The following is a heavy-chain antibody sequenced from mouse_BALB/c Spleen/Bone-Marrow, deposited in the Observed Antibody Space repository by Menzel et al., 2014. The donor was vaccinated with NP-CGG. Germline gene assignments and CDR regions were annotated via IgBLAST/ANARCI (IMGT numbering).Heavy chain of an antibody. CDR1: GFSLTNFG. D-gene: IGHD2-3*01. Sequence: VQLQESGPGLVQPSQSLSITCTVSGFSLTNFGVHWVRQSPGKGLEWLGVIWSGGSTGYNAAFISRLSISKDNSKSQVFFKMNSLQANDTAIYYCARADGFYDYWGQGTTLTVSS. CDR2: IWSGGST. CDR3: ARADGFYDY. J-gene: IGHJ2*01. V-gene: IGHV2-2*02.